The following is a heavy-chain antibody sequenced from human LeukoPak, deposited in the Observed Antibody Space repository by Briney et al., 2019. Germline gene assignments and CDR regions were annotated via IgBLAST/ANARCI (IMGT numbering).Heavy chain of an antibody. CDR2: IRPDGSEQ. Sequence: GGALRLSCEASGFSFNTYWMIWVRQAPGKGLEWVADIRPDGSEQYYLGSVKGRFTISRDNAKDSLYLEMNSLRPDDRAVYYCARSGNLDVYGLDVWGQGTTVTVFS. V-gene: IGHV3-7*01. CDR3: ARSGNLDVYGLDV. CDR1: GFSFNTYW. J-gene: IGHJ6*02. D-gene: IGHD5-12*01.